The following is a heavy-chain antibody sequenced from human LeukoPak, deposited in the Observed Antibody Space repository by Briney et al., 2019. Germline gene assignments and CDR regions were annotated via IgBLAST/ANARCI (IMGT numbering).Heavy chain of an antibody. CDR3: ARDNYGNNWFDP. CDR2: MNPNSGNT. CDR1: GYTFTSYD. Sequence: ASEKVSCKASGYTFTSYDINWVRQATGQGLEWMGWMNPNSGNTGYAQKFQGRVTMTRNTSISTAYMELSSLRSEDTAVYYCARDNYGNNWFDPWGQGTLVTVSS. V-gene: IGHV1-8*01. J-gene: IGHJ5*02. D-gene: IGHD4-17*01.